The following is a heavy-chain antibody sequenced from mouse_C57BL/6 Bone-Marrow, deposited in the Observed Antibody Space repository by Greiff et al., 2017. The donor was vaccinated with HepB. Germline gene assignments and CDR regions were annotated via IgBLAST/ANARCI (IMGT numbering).Heavy chain of an antibody. CDR1: GFTFSSYG. Sequence: EVKLQESGGDLVKPGGSLKLSCAASGFTFSSYGMSWVRQTPDKRLEWVATISSGGSYTYYPDSVKGRFTISRDNAKNTLYLQMSSLKSEDTAMYYCARGVDYFDYWGQGTTLTVSS. CDR3: ARGVDYFDY. V-gene: IGHV5-6*01. CDR2: ISSGGSYT. J-gene: IGHJ2*01. D-gene: IGHD1-1*01.